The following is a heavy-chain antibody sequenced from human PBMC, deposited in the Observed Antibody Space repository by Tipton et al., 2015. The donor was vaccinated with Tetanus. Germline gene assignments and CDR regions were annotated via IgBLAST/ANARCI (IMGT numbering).Heavy chain of an antibody. Sequence: TLSLTCAVYVGSFSGYYWSWIRQPPGKGLEWIGEINHSGGTNYNPSLKSRVTISVDKSKNQFSLKLSSVTPADTAVYYCARGSSVWSWYMQHWGQGTLVTVSS. CDR1: VGSFSGYY. CDR3: ARGSSVWSWYMQH. J-gene: IGHJ1*01. D-gene: IGHD3-22*01. CDR2: INHSGGT. V-gene: IGHV4-34*01.